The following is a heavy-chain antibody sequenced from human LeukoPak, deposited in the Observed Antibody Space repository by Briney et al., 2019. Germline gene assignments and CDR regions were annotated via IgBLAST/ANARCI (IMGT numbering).Heavy chain of an antibody. CDR2: ISANGGET. CDR1: GFTFSIYA. CDR3: AKRYYDFPLDY. D-gene: IGHD3-3*01. J-gene: IGHJ4*02. Sequence: HTGGSLRLSCAASGFTFSIYAMNWVRQAPGKGLEWVSSISANGGETHYADSVKGRFTISRDNSNNTLYLQINNPRVEDTAVYYCAKRYYDFPLDYWGQGTLVTVSS. V-gene: IGHV3-23*01.